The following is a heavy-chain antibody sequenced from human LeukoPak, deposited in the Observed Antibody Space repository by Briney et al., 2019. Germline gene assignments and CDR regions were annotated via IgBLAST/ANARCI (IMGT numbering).Heavy chain of an antibody. Sequence: GGSLRLSCAASGFTFSNYNMNWVRQAPGKGLEWVSFISSSSSYISYRDSMKGRFTISRDNAKNSLYLQMNSLRAEDTAVYYCARRAPLSSSKDSSGYYPDYWGQGTQVTVSS. V-gene: IGHV3-21*01. J-gene: IGHJ4*02. D-gene: IGHD3-22*01. CDR1: GFTFSNYN. CDR3: ARRAPLSSSKDSSGYYPDY. CDR2: ISSSSSYI.